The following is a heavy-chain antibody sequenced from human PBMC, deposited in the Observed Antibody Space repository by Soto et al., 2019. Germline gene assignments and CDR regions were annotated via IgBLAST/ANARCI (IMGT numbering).Heavy chain of an antibody. CDR2: ISYGGST. V-gene: IGHV4-30-4*01. CDR1: GASISSVDYY. CDR3: AREGNNYYGMDV. D-gene: IGHD1-1*01. Sequence: QVQLQESGPGLVKPSQTLSLTCSISGASISSVDYYWSWFRQPPRKGLEWTAYISYGGSTYYYPSLKSRITISVDTSMSQFSLILCSVTAADTAVFYCAREGNNYYGMDVWGQGSMVTVSS. J-gene: IGHJ6*02.